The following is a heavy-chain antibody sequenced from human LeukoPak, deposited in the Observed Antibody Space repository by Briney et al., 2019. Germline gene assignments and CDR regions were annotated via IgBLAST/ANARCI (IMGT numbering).Heavy chain of an antibody. D-gene: IGHD2-15*01. Sequence: SVKVSCKASGGTFSSYAISWVRQAPGQGLEWMGGIIPIFGTANYAQKFQGRVTITADESTSTAYMELSSLRSEDTAVYYCARSGYCSGGSCYSNYYYGMDVWGKETTVTVSS. CDR1: GGTFSSYA. CDR3: ARSGYCSGGSCYSNYYYGMDV. V-gene: IGHV1-69*01. J-gene: IGHJ6*04. CDR2: IIPIFGTA.